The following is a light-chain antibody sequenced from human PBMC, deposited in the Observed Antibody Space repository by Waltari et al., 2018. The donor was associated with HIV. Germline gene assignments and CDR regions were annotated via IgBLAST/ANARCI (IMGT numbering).Light chain of an antibody. CDR3: SSYTSSSSLV. Sequence: QPALTKPAPVSGSPRQSLSISCTGTSSNVGGSNFVTRYQQHTGKAPKLKIYDVSNRPSGVSNRFSGSKSGNTASLSISGLQAEEEADYYCSSYTSSSSLVFGGGSKLTVL. J-gene: IGLJ2*01. CDR2: DVS. V-gene: IGLV2-14*01. CDR1: SSNVGGSNF.